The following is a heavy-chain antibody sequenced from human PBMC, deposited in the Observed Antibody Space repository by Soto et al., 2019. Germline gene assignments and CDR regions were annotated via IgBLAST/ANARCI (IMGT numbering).Heavy chain of an antibody. Sequence: QVQLVQSGAEVKKPGSSVKVSCKASGGTFSSYAISWVRQAPGQGLEWMGGIIPIFGTANYAPKFQGRVTITEDESSSTAYMELSSLRSEDTAVYYCAPPYGSGSYYNGFDYWGQGTLVTVSS. D-gene: IGHD3-10*01. J-gene: IGHJ4*02. CDR3: APPYGSGSYYNGFDY. V-gene: IGHV1-69*12. CDR2: IIPIFGTA. CDR1: GGTFSSYA.